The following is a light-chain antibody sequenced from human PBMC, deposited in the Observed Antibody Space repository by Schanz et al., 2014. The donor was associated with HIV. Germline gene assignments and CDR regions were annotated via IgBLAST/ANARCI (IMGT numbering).Light chain of an antibody. CDR2: AAS. V-gene: IGKV1-12*01. CDR1: QGISSW. CDR3: QQYGSSPRT. J-gene: IGKJ1*01. Sequence: DIQMTQSPSSVSASVGDRVTITCRASQGISSWLAWYQQKPGKAPKLLIYAASSLQSGVPSRFSGGGSGTEFTLTISSLQSGDFAVYYCQQYGSSPRTFGQGTRVEI.